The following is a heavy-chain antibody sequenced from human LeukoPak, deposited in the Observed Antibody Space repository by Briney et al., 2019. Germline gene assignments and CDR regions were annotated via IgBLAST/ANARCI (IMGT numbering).Heavy chain of an antibody. CDR3: ARGPSRGDYNTFDY. V-gene: IGHV4-59*08. CDR1: GGSISSYY. D-gene: IGHD4-17*01. J-gene: IGHJ4*02. Sequence: PSETLSLTCTVSGGSISSYYWSWIRQPPGKGLEWIGYIYYSGSTYYNPSLKSRVTISVDTSKNQFSLKLSSVTAADTAVYYCARGPSRGDYNTFDYWGQGTLVTVSS. CDR2: IYYSGST.